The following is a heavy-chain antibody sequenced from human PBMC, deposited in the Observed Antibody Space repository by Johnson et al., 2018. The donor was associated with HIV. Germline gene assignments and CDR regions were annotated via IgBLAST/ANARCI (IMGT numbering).Heavy chain of an antibody. V-gene: IGHV3-30-3*01. CDR3: ARDNGAVAGPEGAFDI. Sequence: QMHLVESGGGVVQPGRSLRLSCAASGFTFSSYAMHWVRQAPGKGLEWVAVISYDGSNKYYADSVKGRFTISRDNSKNTLYLQMNSLRAEDTAVYYCARDNGAVAGPEGAFDIWGQGTMVTVSS. D-gene: IGHD6-19*01. CDR2: ISYDGSNK. J-gene: IGHJ3*02. CDR1: GFTFSSYA.